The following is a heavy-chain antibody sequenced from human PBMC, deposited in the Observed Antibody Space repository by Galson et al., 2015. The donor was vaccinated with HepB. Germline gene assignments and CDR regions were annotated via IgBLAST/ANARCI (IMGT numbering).Heavy chain of an antibody. CDR1: GFTFSSYG. J-gene: IGHJ4*02. CDR3: AKDTLRRFYFDY. V-gene: IGHV3-30*02. Sequence: SLRLSCAASGFTFSSYGMHWVRQAPGKGLEWVAFIRYDGSNKYYADSVKGRFTISRDNSKNTLYLQMNSLRAEDTAVYYCAKDTLRRFYFDYWGQGTLVTVSS. CDR2: IRYDGSNK. D-gene: IGHD3-3*01.